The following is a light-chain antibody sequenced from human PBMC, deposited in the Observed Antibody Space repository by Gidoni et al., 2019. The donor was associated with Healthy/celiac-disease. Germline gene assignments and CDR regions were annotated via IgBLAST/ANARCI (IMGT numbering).Light chain of an antibody. Sequence: SYERTQPPSVSVSPGQTASITSSGDKLGDKYACWYQQKPGQSPVLVIHQDSKRPSGIPERFSGSNSGNTATLTISGTQAMDEADYYCQAWDSSTVVFGGGTKLTVL. J-gene: IGLJ2*01. V-gene: IGLV3-1*01. CDR1: KLGDKY. CDR3: QAWDSSTVV. CDR2: QDS.